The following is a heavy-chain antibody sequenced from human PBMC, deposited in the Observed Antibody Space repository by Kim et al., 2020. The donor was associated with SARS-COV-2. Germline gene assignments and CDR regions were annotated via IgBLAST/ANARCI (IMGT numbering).Heavy chain of an antibody. J-gene: IGHJ4*02. V-gene: IGHV1-69*13. CDR2: IIPIFGTA. Sequence: SVKVSCKASGGIFSSYAISWVRQAPGQGLEWMGGIIPIFGTANYAQKFQGRVTITADESTSTAYMELSSLRSEDTAVYYCATLGGEYQLWNYWGQGTLVTVSS. D-gene: IGHD2-2*01. CDR3: ATLGGEYQLWNY. CDR1: GGIFSSYA.